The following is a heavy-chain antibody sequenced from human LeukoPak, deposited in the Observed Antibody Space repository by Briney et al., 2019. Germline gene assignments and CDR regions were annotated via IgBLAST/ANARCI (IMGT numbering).Heavy chain of an antibody. CDR3: ARTSVHISSSWYMFDY. CDR1: GFTFSSYE. CDR2: ISSSGSTI. D-gene: IGHD6-13*01. V-gene: IGHV3-48*03. Sequence: GGSLRPSCAASGFTFSSYEMNWVRQAPGKGLEWVSYISSSGSTIHYADSVKGRFTISRDNAKNSLYLQMSSLRADDTAVYYCARTSVHISSSWYMFDYWGQGTLVTVSS. J-gene: IGHJ4*02.